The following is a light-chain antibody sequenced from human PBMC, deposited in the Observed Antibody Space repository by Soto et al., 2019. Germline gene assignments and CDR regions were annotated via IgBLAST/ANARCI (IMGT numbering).Light chain of an antibody. J-gene: IGKJ2*03. CDR3: QQYGSHLGG. CDR2: GAS. Sequence: EIVLTQSPGTLSLSPGERATLSCRASQSVGSSYLAWYQQKPDQAPRLLIYGASTRATGIPDRFSGSGSGTDFTLTISRLEPEDFAVYYCQQYGSHLGGFGQGTKLEIK. CDR1: QSVGSSY. V-gene: IGKV3-20*01.